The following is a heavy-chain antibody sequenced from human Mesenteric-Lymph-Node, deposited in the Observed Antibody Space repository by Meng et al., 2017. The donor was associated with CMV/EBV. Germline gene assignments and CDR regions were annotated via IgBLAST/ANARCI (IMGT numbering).Heavy chain of an antibody. V-gene: IGHV4-39*07. D-gene: IGHD5-12*01. Sequence: SISRSSHFWGWIRQPPGKGPEWIGSIYYSGSTYYSPSLESRVIISVDTSKSQISLRLSSVTAADTAVYYCVRTNGYDYYHYYSMDVWGQGTTVTVSS. CDR2: IYYSGST. CDR3: VRTNGYDYYHYYSMDV. CDR1: SISRSSHF. J-gene: IGHJ6*02.